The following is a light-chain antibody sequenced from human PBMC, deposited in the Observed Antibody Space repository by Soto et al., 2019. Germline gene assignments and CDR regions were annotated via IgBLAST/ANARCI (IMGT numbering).Light chain of an antibody. CDR3: LQDFNFPFT. J-gene: IGKJ2*01. V-gene: IGKV1-6*01. CDR2: AAS. CDR1: QAIRNH. Sequence: AIQMTQSPSSLSASVGDRVTITCRASQAIRNHLAWYQQKPGTAHKVLISAASSLQTGVPSRFSGSGSGTDFTLTISSLQPEDFATYYCLQDFNFPFTFGQGTKLEVK.